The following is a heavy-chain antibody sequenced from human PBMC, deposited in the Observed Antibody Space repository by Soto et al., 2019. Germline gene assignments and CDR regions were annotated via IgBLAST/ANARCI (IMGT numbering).Heavy chain of an antibody. V-gene: IGHV3-30-3*01. Sequence: GGSLRLSCAASGFTFSSYAMHWVRQAPGKGLEWVAVISYDGSNKYYADSVKGRFTISRDNSKNTLYLQMNSLRAEDTAVYYSARPEDGRRERYGKTEFDYWGQGTLVTVSS. CDR3: ARPEDGRRERYGKTEFDY. D-gene: IGHD1-1*01. CDR1: GFTFSSYA. J-gene: IGHJ4*02. CDR2: ISYDGSNK.